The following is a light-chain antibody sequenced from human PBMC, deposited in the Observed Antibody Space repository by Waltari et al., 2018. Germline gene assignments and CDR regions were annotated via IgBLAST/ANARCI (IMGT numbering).Light chain of an antibody. CDR2: AAS. V-gene: IGKV1-6*02. CDR3: LQDYSYPWT. CDR1: QNIRDD. J-gene: IGKJ1*01. Sequence: AIQMTQSPSSLSASVGDSVTITCRASQNIRDDLGWYQQRPGQAPQLLIYAASNLETGVPFRFSGSGSGTDFSLTISSLQPEDFATYYCLQDYSYPWTFGHGTKVELK.